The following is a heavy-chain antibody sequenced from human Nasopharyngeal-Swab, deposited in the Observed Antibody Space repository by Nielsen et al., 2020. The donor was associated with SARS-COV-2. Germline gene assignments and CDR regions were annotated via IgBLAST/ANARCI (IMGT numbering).Heavy chain of an antibody. CDR2: INHSGST. J-gene: IGHJ4*02. CDR3: ARVLIGTPAYGSGTIDY. V-gene: IGHV4-34*01. D-gene: IGHD3-10*01. Sequence: IRQPPGKGLEWIGEINHSGSTNYNPSLKSRVTISVDTSKNQSSLKLSSVTAADTAVYYCARVLIGTPAYGSGTIDYWGQGTLVTVSS.